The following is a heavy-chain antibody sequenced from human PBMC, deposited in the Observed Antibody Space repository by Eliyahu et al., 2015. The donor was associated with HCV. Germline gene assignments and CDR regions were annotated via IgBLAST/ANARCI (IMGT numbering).Heavy chain of an antibody. J-gene: IGHJ2*01. CDR2: ISNSSSYI. CDR3: ARGRGRWGSAVFWYFDL. V-gene: IGHV3-21*01. Sequence: EAQLVESGGGLVXPGGSLRLSCAASGFTXSNYSMXWVRQAPGKGLEWVSSISNSSSYIYYADSVKGRFTISRDNAKNSLFLQMNSLGAEDTSVYYCARGRGRWGSAVFWYFDLWGRGTLVTVSS. CDR1: GFTXSNYS. D-gene: IGHD7-27*01.